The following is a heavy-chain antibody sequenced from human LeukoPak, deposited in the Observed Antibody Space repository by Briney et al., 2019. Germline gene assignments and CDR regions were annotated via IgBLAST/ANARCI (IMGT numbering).Heavy chain of an antibody. CDR2: IYTSGST. CDR1: GGSISSYY. J-gene: IGHJ3*02. Sequence: SETLSLTCTVSGGSISSYYWSWIRQPAGKGLEWIGRIYTSGSTNYNPSLKSRVTMSVDTSKNQFSLKLSPVTAADTAVYYCARRSIVATVFDAFDIWGQGTMVTVSS. V-gene: IGHV4-4*07. CDR3: ARRSIVATVFDAFDI. D-gene: IGHD5-12*01.